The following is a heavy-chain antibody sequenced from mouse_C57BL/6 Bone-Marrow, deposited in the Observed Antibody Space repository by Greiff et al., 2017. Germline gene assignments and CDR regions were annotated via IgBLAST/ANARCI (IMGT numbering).Heavy chain of an antibody. CDR2: IDPSDSYT. V-gene: IGHV1-69*01. Sequence: VQLQQPGAELVMPGASVKLSCKASGYTFTSYWMHWVKQRPGQGLEWIGEIDPSDSYTNSNQKFKGKSTLTVDKSSSTAYMQLSSLTSEDSAVYYCARSIYYGSSLDYWGQGTTLTVSS. CDR3: ARSIYYGSSLDY. CDR1: GYTFTSYW. D-gene: IGHD1-1*01. J-gene: IGHJ2*01.